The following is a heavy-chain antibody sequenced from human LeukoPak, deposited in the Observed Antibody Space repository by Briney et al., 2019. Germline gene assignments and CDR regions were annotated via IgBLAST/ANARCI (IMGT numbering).Heavy chain of an antibody. D-gene: IGHD3-3*02. J-gene: IGHJ4*02. V-gene: IGHV2-5*01. CDR3: AHRHLAAGSSPFDY. Sequence: ESGPTLVKPTQTLTLTCTFSGFSFSTTGVGVGWIRQPPGKALEWLALIYWNDDKHYSPFLKTRLTITKDTSKNHVVLTMTNMDPVDAATYYCAHRHLAAGSSPFDYWGQGTLVAVSS. CDR2: IYWNDDK. CDR1: GFSFSTTGVG.